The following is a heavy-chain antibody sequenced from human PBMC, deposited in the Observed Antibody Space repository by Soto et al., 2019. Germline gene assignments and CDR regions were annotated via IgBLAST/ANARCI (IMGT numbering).Heavy chain of an antibody. D-gene: IGHD3-22*01. CDR2: ISGSGGST. CDR1: GFTFSSYA. Sequence: PGGSLRLSCAASGFTFSSYAMSLVRQAPGKGLEWVSAISGSGGSTYYADSVKGRFTISRDNSKNTLYLQMNSLRAEDTAVYYCAKEYPPNYYDSSGYYDYWGQGTLVTVS. CDR3: AKEYPPNYYDSSGYYDY. V-gene: IGHV3-23*01. J-gene: IGHJ4*02.